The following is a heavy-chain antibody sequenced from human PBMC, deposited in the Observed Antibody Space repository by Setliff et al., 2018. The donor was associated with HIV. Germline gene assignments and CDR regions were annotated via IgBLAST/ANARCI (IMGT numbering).Heavy chain of an antibody. CDR1: GFSFSSYE. V-gene: IGHV3-48*03. D-gene: IGHD6-13*01. Sequence: GGSLRLSCAASGFSFSSYEMNWVRQAPGKGLEWISYISSSGNTIYYADSVKGRFTISRDNAKNSLYLQMSSLRAEDTAIYYCARDCRVGWVFTYGMDVWGQGTLVTVSS. CDR3: ARDCRVGWVFTYGMDV. J-gene: IGHJ6*02. CDR2: ISSSGNTI.